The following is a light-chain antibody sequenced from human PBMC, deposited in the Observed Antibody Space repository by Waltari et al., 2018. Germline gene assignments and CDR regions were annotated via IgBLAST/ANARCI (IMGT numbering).Light chain of an antibody. CDR2: EDS. Sequence: SYELTQPPSVSVSPGQTARITCSGDALPKTYAYWYQQKSGQAPVLVIYEDSKRPSGIPERFSGSRSGTMATLTISGAQVEDEADYYCYSTDSSDNHWVFGGGTKLTVL. J-gene: IGLJ3*02. CDR1: ALPKTY. V-gene: IGLV3-10*01. CDR3: YSTDSSDNHWV.